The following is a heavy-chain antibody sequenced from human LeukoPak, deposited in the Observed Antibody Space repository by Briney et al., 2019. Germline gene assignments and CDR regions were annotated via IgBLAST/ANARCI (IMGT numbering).Heavy chain of an antibody. V-gene: IGHV1-69*04. CDR2: IIPILGIA. D-gene: IGHD2-21*02. CDR1: GGTFSSYA. J-gene: IGHJ6*02. CDR3: ARGNCGGDCVHGMDV. Sequence: GASVKVSCKASGGTFSSYAISWVRQALGQGLEWMGRIIPILGIANYAQKFQGRVTITADKSTSTAYMELSSLRSEDTAVYYCARGNCGGDCVHGMDVWGQGTTVTVSS.